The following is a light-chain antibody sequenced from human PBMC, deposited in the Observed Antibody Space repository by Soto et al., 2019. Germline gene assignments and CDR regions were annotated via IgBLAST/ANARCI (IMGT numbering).Light chain of an antibody. CDR1: SSNIGATSN. Sequence: QSVLTQPPSVSGAPGQRVTISCTGSSSNIGATSNVYWYQQLPGAAPKLLFYDNNSRPSGVPDRFPGSKSGTSASLAITGLQAEDEADYYCQSYDFSLTAVVFGGGTKLTVL. CDR2: DNN. CDR3: QSYDFSLTAVV. V-gene: IGLV1-40*01. J-gene: IGLJ2*01.